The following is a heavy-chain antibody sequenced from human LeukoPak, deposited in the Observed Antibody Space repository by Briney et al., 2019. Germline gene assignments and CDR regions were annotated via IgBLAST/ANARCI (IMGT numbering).Heavy chain of an antibody. D-gene: IGHD6-13*01. V-gene: IGHV3-53*01. J-gene: IGHJ4*02. CDR2: IYSGGST. CDR1: GFTFSSNY. Sequence: GGSLRLSCAASGFTFSSNYMSWVRQAPGKGLEWVSVIYSGGSTYYADSVKGRFTISRDNSKNTLYLQMNSLRAEDTAVYYCARVTIAAACDYWGQGTLVTVSP. CDR3: ARVTIAAACDY.